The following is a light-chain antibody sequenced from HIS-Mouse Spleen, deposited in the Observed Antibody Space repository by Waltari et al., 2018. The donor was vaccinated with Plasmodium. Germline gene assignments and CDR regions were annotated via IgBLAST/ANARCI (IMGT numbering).Light chain of an antibody. Sequence: AIQMTQPPPSPSASVGARVTITSRASQGIRNDLGLYQQKPGNAPKLLISSASSLQSGVPSRFSGSGSGTDFTHTNSSLQPEDFATYYCVQDYNYPYTFGQGTKLEIK. J-gene: IGKJ2*01. CDR3: VQDYNYPYT. V-gene: IGKV1-6*01. CDR2: SAS. CDR1: QGIRND.